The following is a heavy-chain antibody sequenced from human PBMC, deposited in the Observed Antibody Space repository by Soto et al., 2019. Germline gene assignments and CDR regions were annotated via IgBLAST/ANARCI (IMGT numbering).Heavy chain of an antibody. Sequence: SETLSLTCAVSGYSISRGFHWGWIRQAPGKGLEWIGNVYHSGSTYYNPYNPSPKIRVPIAVDTSKNQFSLRLRSVTAADTAVYYCASAFYGDYAAYYYGMDVLGQGTTVTISS. J-gene: IGHJ6*02. CDR2: VYHSGST. CDR3: ASAFYGDYAAYYYGMDV. D-gene: IGHD4-17*01. V-gene: IGHV4-38-2*01. CDR1: GYSISRGFH.